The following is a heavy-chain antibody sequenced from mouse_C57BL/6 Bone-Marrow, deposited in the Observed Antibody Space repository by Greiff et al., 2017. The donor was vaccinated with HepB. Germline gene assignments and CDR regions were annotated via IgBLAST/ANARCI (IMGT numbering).Heavy chain of an antibody. CDR1: GYTFTSYW. J-gene: IGHJ2*01. D-gene: IGHD3-2*02. Sequence: VQLQQPGAELVMPGASVKLSCKASGYTFTSYWMHWVKQRPGQGLEWIREIDPSDSYTNYNQKFKGKSTLTVDKSSSTAYMQLSSLTSEDSAVYYCARRTAQAKDYFDYWGQGTTLTVSS. V-gene: IGHV1-69*01. CDR2: IDPSDSYT. CDR3: ARRTAQAKDYFDY.